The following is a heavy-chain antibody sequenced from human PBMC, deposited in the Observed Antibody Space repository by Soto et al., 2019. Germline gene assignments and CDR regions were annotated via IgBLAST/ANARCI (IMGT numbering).Heavy chain of an antibody. CDR1: GFTFSSYS. CDR2: ISSSSSYI. CDR3: AFKGYSSGWYPDY. D-gene: IGHD6-19*01. Sequence: GGSLRLSCAASGFTFSSYSMNWVRQAPGKGLEWVSSISSSSSYIYYADSVKGRFTISRDNAKNSLYLQMNSLRAEDTAVYYCAFKGYSSGWYPDYWGQGTLVPVSS. V-gene: IGHV3-21*01. J-gene: IGHJ4*02.